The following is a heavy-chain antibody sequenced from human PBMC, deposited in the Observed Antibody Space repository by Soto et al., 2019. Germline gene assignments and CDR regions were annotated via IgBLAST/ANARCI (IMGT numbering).Heavy chain of an antibody. V-gene: IGHV3-23*01. CDR3: ATHLEDIVVVVAATTDY. CDR1: GFTFSSYA. J-gene: IGHJ4*02. D-gene: IGHD2-15*01. CDR2: ISGSGGST. Sequence: GGSLRLSCAASGFTFSSYAMSWVRQAPGKGLEWVSAISGSGGSTFYADSVKGRFTISRDNSKNTLYLQMNSLRAEDTAVYYCATHLEDIVVVVAATTDYWGQGTLVTVSS.